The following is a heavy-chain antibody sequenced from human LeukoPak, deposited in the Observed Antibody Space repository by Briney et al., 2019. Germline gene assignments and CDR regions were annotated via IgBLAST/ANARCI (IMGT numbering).Heavy chain of an antibody. CDR2: ISNDGDKK. V-gene: IGHV3-30-3*01. J-gene: IGHJ4*02. Sequence: LSLTCAVYGGSFSGYYWSWVRQAPGKGLEWVALISNDGDKKYYAVSVEGRFTVSRDNSKNTLYLQMNSLRGEDTAVYNCARGLGYTSGQPFDYCGQGTLVTVSS. CDR1: GGSFSGYY. CDR3: ARGLGYTSGQPFDY. D-gene: IGHD5-18*01.